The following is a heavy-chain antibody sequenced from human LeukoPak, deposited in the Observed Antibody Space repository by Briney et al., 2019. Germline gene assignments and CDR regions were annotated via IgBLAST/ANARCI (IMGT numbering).Heavy chain of an antibody. V-gene: IGHV1-2*02. CDR3: ARGRYDSSGVTIDY. J-gene: IGHJ4*02. CDR1: GYTFTGYY. D-gene: IGHD3-22*01. Sequence: ASVKVSCKASGYTFTGYYMHWVRQAPGQGLEWMGWINPNSGGTNYAQKFQGRATMTRDTSISTAYMELSRLRSDDTAVYYCARGRYDSSGVTIDYWGQGTLVTVSS. CDR2: INPNSGGT.